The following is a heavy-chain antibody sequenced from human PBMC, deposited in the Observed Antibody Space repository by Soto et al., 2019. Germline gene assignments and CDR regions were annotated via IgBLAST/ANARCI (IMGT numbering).Heavy chain of an antibody. CDR1: GGSLSSGGYS. CDR3: ARVPDR. D-gene: IGHD2-2*01. CDR2: IYHSGST. J-gene: IGHJ5*02. Sequence: PSEALSHTCTVSGGSLSSGGYSWSWIRQPPGKGLEWIGYIYHSGSTYYNPSLKSRVTISVDRSKNQFSLKLSSVTAADMAVYYCARVPDRWGQGTLVTVS. V-gene: IGHV4-30-2*01.